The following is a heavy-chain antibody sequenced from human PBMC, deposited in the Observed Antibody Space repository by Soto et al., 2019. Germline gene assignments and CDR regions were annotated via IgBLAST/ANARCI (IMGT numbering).Heavy chain of an antibody. CDR1: FSSFAEYG. V-gene: IGHV1-3*01. J-gene: IGHJ4*02. CDR2: INAGNGNT. CDR3: ARGLGLYYFDY. Sequence: GAAGKVCSEACFSSFAEYGSYLGRQAPGQRLEWMGWINAGNGNTKYSQKFQGRVTITRDTSASTAYMELSSLRSEDTAVYYCARGLGLYYFDYRGQGTLVTVSS. D-gene: IGHD1-26*01.